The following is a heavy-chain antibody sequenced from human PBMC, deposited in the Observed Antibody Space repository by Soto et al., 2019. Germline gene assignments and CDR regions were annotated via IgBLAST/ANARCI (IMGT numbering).Heavy chain of an antibody. J-gene: IGHJ4*02. CDR1: GGSFRGFY. V-gene: IGHV4-34*01. Sequence: SEPLSLPCTVSGGSFRGFYWTWIRQSPGKGLEWLGDINHVGITNYNPSLKSRVSIPVDTSKSQFSLTLSSVTAADTAVYYCARAHDFWGGRQQPIDSWGQGTLGTVAS. D-gene: IGHD3-3*01. CDR2: INHVGIT. CDR3: ARAHDFWGGRQQPIDS.